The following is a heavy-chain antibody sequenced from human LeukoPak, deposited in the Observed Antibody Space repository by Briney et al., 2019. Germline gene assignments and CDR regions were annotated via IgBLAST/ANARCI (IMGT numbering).Heavy chain of an antibody. V-gene: IGHV1-18*01. Sequence: GGSLKLSCTASGFTFTNYNMTWVRQAPGKGLEWMGWIYTYKGDTLYAQTLKGRVTMTADTSANTAYMELRSLRSDDTAVYYWAREFGHNYGDNRLSFFDTWGQGFRVTVSS. D-gene: IGHD4-23*01. J-gene: IGHJ4*02. CDR3: AREFGHNYGDNRLSFFDT. CDR1: GFTFTNYN. CDR2: IYTYKGDT.